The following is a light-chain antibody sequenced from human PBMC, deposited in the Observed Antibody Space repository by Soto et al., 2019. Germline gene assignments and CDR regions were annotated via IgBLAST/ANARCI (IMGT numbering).Light chain of an antibody. J-gene: IGKJ4*01. CDR2: DAS. CDR1: QTVSRY. V-gene: IGKV3-11*01. CDR3: QQRTNGLT. Sequence: IVLTQSPATLSLSPGERATLSCRASQTVSRYLAWYQQKPSQDPRLLIYDASKRATGIPARFSGSGFGTDFTLPISSLEPEDFAVYYCQQRTNGLTFGGGTKVEIK.